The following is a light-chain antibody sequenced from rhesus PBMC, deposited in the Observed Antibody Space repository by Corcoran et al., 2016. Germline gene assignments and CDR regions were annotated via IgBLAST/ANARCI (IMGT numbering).Light chain of an antibody. CDR3: QQYNSYPWT. CDR1: QGISSW. Sequence: DIQMTQSPSSLSAFVGDRVTITCQASQGISSWLAWYQQKPGKAPNLLIYGSSNLQSGVPSRFSGSGSVTDLPITISSLQPEDCATDYWQQYNSYPWTFGPGTKVEIK. V-gene: IGKV1-19*01. J-gene: IGKJ1*01. CDR2: GSS.